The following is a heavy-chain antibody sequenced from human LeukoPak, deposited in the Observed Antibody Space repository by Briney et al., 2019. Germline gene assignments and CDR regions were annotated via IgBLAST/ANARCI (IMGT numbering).Heavy chain of an antibody. CDR1: GYTFTGYY. V-gene: IGHV1-2*02. D-gene: IGHD3-9*01. J-gene: IGHJ3*02. CDR3: AREGYDILTGYYNVGSSKEERDAFDI. CDR2: INPNSGGT. Sequence: GASVKVSCEASGYTFTGYYMHWVRQTPGQGLEWMGWINPNSGGTNYAQKFQGRVAMTRDTSISTAYMELSRLRSDDTAVYYCAREGYDILTGYYNVGSSKEERDAFDIWGQGTMVTVSS.